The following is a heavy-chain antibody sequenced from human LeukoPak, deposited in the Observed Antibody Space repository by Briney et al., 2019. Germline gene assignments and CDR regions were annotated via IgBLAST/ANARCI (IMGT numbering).Heavy chain of an antibody. V-gene: IGHV3-7*01. CDR3: ARDQTPYNWNYVMFDY. CDR2: IKQDGSDK. D-gene: IGHD1-7*01. J-gene: IGHJ4*02. CDR1: GFTFSSYW. Sequence: GGSLRLSCVASGFTFSSYWMSWVRRAPGKGLEWLAHIKQDGSDKYYVDSVKGRFTISRDNAKNSLYLQMNSLRAEDTAVYYCARDQTPYNWNYVMFDYWGQGTLVTVSS.